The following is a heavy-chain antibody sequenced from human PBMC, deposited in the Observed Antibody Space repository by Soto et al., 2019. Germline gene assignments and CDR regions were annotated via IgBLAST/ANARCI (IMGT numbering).Heavy chain of an antibody. J-gene: IGHJ6*03. CDR2: IYYSGST. V-gene: IGHV4-59*08. D-gene: IGHD3-9*01. CDR3: ARHALRYFDWLLPYYYYMDV. CDR1: GGSTTGYG. Sequence: PSETLSLTCSVSGGSTTGYGWNWIRQPPGKGLEWIGYIYYSGSTNYNPSLKSRVTISVDTSKNQFSLKLSSVTAADTAVYYCARHALRYFDWLLPYYYYMDVWGKGTTVTVSS.